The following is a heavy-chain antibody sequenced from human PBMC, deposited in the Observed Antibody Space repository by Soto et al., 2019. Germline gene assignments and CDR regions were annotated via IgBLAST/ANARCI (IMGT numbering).Heavy chain of an antibody. Sequence: LVESGGGLVQPGGSLRLSCAASGFMFSSYEFNWVRRAPGKGLEWVSYLNVGGDTRHYADSVRGRFTISRDDAKGSLYLQMDSLRVEDTAVYFCARKSQWLSGYIYHGMDVWSQGTAVTVSS. J-gene: IGHJ6*02. CDR3: ARKSQWLSGYIYHGMDV. V-gene: IGHV3-48*03. D-gene: IGHD6-19*01. CDR1: GFMFSSYE. CDR2: LNVGGDTR.